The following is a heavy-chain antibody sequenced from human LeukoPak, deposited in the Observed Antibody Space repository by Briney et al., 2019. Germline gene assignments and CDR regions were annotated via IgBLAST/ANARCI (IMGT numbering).Heavy chain of an antibody. V-gene: IGHV1-2*06. D-gene: IGHD6-19*01. J-gene: IGHJ2*01. CDR2: INPNSGGT. Sequence: ASVKVSCKASGYTFTGYYMHWVRQAPGQGLEWMGRINPNSGGTNYAQKFQGRVTMTRDTSISTAYMELSRLRSDDTAVYYCARGGRAGSVAGNWYLDLWGRGTLVTVSS. CDR3: ARGGRAGSVAGNWYLDL. CDR1: GYTFTGYY.